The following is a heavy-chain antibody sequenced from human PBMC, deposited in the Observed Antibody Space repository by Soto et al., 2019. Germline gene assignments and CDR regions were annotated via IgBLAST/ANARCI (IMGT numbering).Heavy chain of an antibody. V-gene: IGHV3-23*01. CDR3: AKDLPIWSGYSFSENH. CDR1: GFIFSSHA. Sequence: EVQLLESGGGFVKPGGSLRLSCEGSGFIFSSHAMSWVRQAPGKGLEWVSSVSGSGASVHLPDFLKGRFSSSRDNSKNTVYLELNNLRVDDTAVYYCAKDLPIWSGYSFSENHWGQGTLVTVSS. CDR2: VSGSGASV. D-gene: IGHD3-3*01. J-gene: IGHJ5*02.